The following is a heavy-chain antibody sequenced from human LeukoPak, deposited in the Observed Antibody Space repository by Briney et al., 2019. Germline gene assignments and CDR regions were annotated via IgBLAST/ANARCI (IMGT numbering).Heavy chain of an antibody. J-gene: IGHJ4*02. D-gene: IGHD3-3*01. CDR2: ISSSSSYI. Sequence: GESLKISCAASGFTFSSYSMNWVRQAPGKGLEWVSSISSSSSYIYYADSVKGRFTISRDNAKNSLYLQMNSLRAEDTAVYYCARESNGDFWSGYYHYFDYWGQGILVTVSS. CDR3: ARESNGDFWSGYYHYFDY. CDR1: GFTFSSYS. V-gene: IGHV3-21*01.